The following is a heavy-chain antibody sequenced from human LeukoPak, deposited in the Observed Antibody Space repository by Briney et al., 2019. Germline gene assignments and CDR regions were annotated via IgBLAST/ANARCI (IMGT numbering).Heavy chain of an antibody. Sequence: SETLSLTCTVSGGSISSGSYYWSWIRQPAGKGLEWIGRIYTSGSTNYNPSLKSRVTISVDTSKNQFSLKLSSVTAADTAVYYCARGRGVTTWGQGTLVTVSS. CDR3: ARGRGVTT. CDR1: GGSISSGSYY. J-gene: IGHJ5*02. D-gene: IGHD4-17*01. CDR2: IYTSGST. V-gene: IGHV4-61*02.